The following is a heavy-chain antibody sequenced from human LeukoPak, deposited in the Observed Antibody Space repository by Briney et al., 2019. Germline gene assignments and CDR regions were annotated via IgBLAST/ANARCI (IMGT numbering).Heavy chain of an antibody. V-gene: IGHV3-15*01. J-gene: IGHJ6*02. Sequence: GGSLRLSCAASGFTFSNAWMSWVREAPGKGLEWVGRIKSKTDGGTTDYAAPVKGRFTISRDDSKNTLYLQMNSLKTEDTTVYYCTTDWDGYSQSYGMDVWGQGTTVTVSS. CDR3: TTDWDGYSQSYGMDV. D-gene: IGHD5-24*01. CDR1: GFTFSNAW. CDR2: IKSKTDGGTT.